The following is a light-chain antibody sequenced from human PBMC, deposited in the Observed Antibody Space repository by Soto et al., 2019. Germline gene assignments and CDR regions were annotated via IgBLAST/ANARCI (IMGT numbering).Light chain of an antibody. J-gene: IGKJ4*01. V-gene: IGKV4-1*01. Sequence: DIVMTQSPDSLAVSLGERATINCKSSQSVLYSSNNKNYLAWYQQKPGQPPKLLIYWASTRESGVPDRFSGSGSGTDFTLTISSLLAGDVAVYYCQQYYSTPLTFGGGTKVEIK. CDR1: QSVLYSSNNKNY. CDR3: QQYYSTPLT. CDR2: WAS.